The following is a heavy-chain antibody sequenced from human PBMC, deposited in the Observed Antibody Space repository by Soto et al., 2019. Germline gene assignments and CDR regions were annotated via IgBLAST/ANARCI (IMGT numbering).Heavy chain of an antibody. D-gene: IGHD4-4*01. J-gene: IGHJ4*02. CDR2: IYYSGST. V-gene: IGHV4-31*03. CDR1: GGSISSGGYY. Sequence: PSETLSLTCTVSGGSISSGGYYWSWIRQHPGKGLEWIGYIYYSGSTYYNPSLKSRVTISVDTSKNQFSLKLSSVTAADTAVYYWARDTYSNGGEFGFWGQGTLVTVAS. CDR3: ARDTYSNGGEFGF.